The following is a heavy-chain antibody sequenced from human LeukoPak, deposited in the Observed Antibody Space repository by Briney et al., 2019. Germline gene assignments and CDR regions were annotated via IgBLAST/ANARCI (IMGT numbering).Heavy chain of an antibody. J-gene: IGHJ4*02. CDR2: ISGSGGST. D-gene: IGHD6-19*01. CDR1: GFTFSSYA. Sequence: GGSLRLSCAASGFTFSSYAMSWVRQAPGKGLEWVSAISGSGGSTYYADSVKGRFTISRDNSKNTLYLQMNSLRAEDTAVYYCARGSPAGKQWHNPYFDYWGQGTLVTVSS. V-gene: IGHV3-23*01. CDR3: ARGSPAGKQWHNPYFDY.